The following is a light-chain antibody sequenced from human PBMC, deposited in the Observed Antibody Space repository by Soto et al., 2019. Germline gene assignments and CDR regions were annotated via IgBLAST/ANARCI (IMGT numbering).Light chain of an antibody. Sequence: DIQLTQSPSFLSASVGDRVTITCRASQDINTYLAWYQQKPGKAPKLLIFAASTLQNGVPSRFSGSGSGTEFTVTIPRLQPEDFATYYCKQRKSYPITFAQGTRLEIK. J-gene: IGKJ5*01. V-gene: IGKV1-9*01. CDR2: AAS. CDR3: KQRKSYPIT. CDR1: QDINTY.